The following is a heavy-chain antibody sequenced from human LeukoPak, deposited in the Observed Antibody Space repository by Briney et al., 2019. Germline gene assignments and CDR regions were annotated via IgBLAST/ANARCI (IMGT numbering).Heavy chain of an antibody. CDR1: GFTFSSYA. D-gene: IGHD5-24*01. Sequence: QSGGSLRLSCAASGFTFSSYAMHWVRQAPGKGLEWVAVISYDGSNKYYADSVKGRFTISRDNSKNTLYLQMNSLRAEDTAVYYWARDQGRWLQFAKFDYWGPGTLGTGSS. V-gene: IGHV3-30-3*01. J-gene: IGHJ4*02. CDR3: ARDQGRWLQFAKFDY. CDR2: ISYDGSNK.